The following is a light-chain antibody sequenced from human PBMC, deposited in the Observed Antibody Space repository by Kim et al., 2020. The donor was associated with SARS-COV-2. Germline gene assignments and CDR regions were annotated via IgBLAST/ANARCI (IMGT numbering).Light chain of an antibody. Sequence: QSALTQPASVSGSPGQSITISCTGASSDVGGYNLVAWYQQQPGKVPKLIIYEVSERPSGVSNRFSGSKSGNTASLTISGLQTEDEADYYCCSYAGRSIHVFGTGTKVTVL. CDR3: CSYAGRSIHV. J-gene: IGLJ1*01. CDR1: SSDVGGYNL. V-gene: IGLV2-23*02. CDR2: EVS.